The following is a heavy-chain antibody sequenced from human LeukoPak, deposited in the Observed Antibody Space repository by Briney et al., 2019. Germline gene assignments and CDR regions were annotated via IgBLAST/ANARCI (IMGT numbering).Heavy chain of an antibody. Sequence: GGSLRLSCAASGFTFSSYSISWVRQAPGKGLEWVSSISSSSSYKYYADSVKGRFTISRDNAKNSLYLQMNSLRAEDTAVYYCARDRVPAAAEFDYWGQGTLVTVSS. J-gene: IGHJ4*02. CDR2: ISSSSSYK. CDR1: GFTFSSYS. D-gene: IGHD2-2*01. CDR3: ARDRVPAAAEFDY. V-gene: IGHV3-21*01.